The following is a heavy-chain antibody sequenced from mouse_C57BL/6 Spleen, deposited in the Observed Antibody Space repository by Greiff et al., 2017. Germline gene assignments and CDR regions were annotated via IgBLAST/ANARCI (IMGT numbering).Heavy chain of an antibody. CDR3: ARHWGPLYFDV. D-gene: IGHD4-1*01. CDR2: ISNLAYSI. J-gene: IGHJ1*03. V-gene: IGHV5-15*01. CDR1: GFTFSDYG. Sequence: EVQLVESGGGLVQPGGSLKLSCAASGFTFSDYGMAWVRQAPRKGPEWVAFISNLAYSIYYADTVTGRFTISRENAKNTLYLEMSSRRSEDTAMYYCARHWGPLYFDVWGTGTTVTVSS.